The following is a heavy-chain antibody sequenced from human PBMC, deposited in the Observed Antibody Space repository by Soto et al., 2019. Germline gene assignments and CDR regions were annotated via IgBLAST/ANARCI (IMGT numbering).Heavy chain of an antibody. CDR3: ARTVTTSWYFDY. V-gene: IGHV3-30*03. Sequence: PGGSLRLSCAASGFTFSSYGMHWVRQAPGKGLEWVAVISYDGSNKYYADSVKGRFTISRDNSKNTLYLQMNSLRAEDTAVYYCARTVTTSWYFDYWGQGTLVTVSS. D-gene: IGHD4-17*01. CDR2: ISYDGSNK. CDR1: GFTFSSYG. J-gene: IGHJ4*02.